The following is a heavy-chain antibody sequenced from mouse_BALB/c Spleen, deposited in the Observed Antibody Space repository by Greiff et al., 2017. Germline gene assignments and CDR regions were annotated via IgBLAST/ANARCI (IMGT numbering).Heavy chain of an antibody. Sequence: EVQLQESGPELVKPGASMKISCKASGYSFTGYTMNWVKQSHGKNLEWIGLINPYNGGTSYNQKFKGKATLTVDKSSSTAYMELLSLTSEDSAVYDCARERGDGYYPSFDYWGQGTTLTVSS. V-gene: IGHV1-18*01. CDR2: INPYNGGT. J-gene: IGHJ2*01. CDR1: GYSFTGYT. CDR3: ARERGDGYYPSFDY. D-gene: IGHD2-3*01.